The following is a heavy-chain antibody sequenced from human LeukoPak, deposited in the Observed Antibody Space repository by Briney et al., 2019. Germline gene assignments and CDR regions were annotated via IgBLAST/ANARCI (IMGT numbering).Heavy chain of an antibody. CDR3: ARGRMTTVRGALMYYFDY. J-gene: IGHJ4*02. CDR2: INHSGST. V-gene: IGHV4-34*01. D-gene: IGHD3-10*01. CDR1: GGSFSGYY. Sequence: SESLSLSCAVYGGSFSGYYWSWIRQPPGKGLEWVGEINHSGSTNYNQSLKSRVTISVDTSKNQFSLKLSSVTAADTAVYYCARGRMTTVRGALMYYFDYWGQGTLVTVS.